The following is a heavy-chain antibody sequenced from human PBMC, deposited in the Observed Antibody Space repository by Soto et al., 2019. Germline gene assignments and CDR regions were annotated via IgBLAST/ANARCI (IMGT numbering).Heavy chain of an antibody. J-gene: IGHJ4*02. CDR2: LWYDGSNK. D-gene: IGHD6-19*01. V-gene: IGHV3-30-3*01. CDR1: GFTFSAYA. CDR3: ARAPSSGWGFDC. Sequence: QVQLVASGGGVVQHGRSLRLSCAASGFTFSAYAMHWVRQAPGKGLECVAVLWYDGSNKYYADSVRGRFTISRDNSKNTLYLQVNSMRAEDTAVYYCARAPSSGWGFDCWGQGPLVTVSS.